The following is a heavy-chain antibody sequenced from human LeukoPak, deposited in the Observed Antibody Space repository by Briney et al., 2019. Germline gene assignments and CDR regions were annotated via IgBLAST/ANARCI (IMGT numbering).Heavy chain of an antibody. CDR1: GYTFTGSY. Sequence: GASVKVSCKASGYTFTGSYIHWVRQAPGQGLEWMGWINPNSGGTNYAQKFQGRVTMTRDTSISTAYMELSRLRSDDTAVYYCARDRVGATNYFDYWGQEPWSPSPQ. CDR3: ARDRVGATNYFDY. CDR2: INPNSGGT. V-gene: IGHV1-2*02. J-gene: IGHJ4*01. D-gene: IGHD1-26*01.